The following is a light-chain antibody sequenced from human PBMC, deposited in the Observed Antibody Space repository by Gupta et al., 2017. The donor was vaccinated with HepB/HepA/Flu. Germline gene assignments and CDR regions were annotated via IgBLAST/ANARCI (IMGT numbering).Light chain of an antibody. CDR3: GTWDNSRSAVV. V-gene: IGLV1-51*02. CDR2: ENY. CDR1: SSNIGNNY. J-gene: IGLJ2*01. Sequence: QSVLTQPPSVSAAPGQKVTTSCSGSSSNIGNNYVSWYQQLPGTAPKLLIYENYKRPSGIPDRFSGSKSGTSATLGITGLQTGDEADYCCGTWDNSRSAVVFGGGTKLTVL.